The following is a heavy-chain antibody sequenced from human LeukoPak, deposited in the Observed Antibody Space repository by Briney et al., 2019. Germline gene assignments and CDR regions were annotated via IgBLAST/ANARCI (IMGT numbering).Heavy chain of an antibody. V-gene: IGHV1-69*05. D-gene: IGHD5-18*01. J-gene: IGHJ4*02. CDR2: IIPIFGTA. CDR3: ARSRLGALRGYSPFRY. Sequence: SVKVSCKASGGTFSSYAISWVRQAPGQGLEWMGRIIPIFGTANYAQKFQGRVTITTDESTSTAYMELSSLRSEDTAVYYCARSRLGALRGYSPFRYWGQGTLVTVSS. CDR1: GGTFSSYA.